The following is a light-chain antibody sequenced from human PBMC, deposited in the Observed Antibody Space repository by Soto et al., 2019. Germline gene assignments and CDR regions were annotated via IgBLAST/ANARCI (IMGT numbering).Light chain of an antibody. V-gene: IGKV1-17*01. CDR2: SAS. Sequence: DLQMPQFPSSLSASVGDRVTITCRASQGIRNDLWWYQQKPGKAPKRLIYSASSVQSGVPSRFTGSVSVTDFTLAISSLQPEDSATFNCLQHTTYPLTFGQRTKVEIK. J-gene: IGKJ1*01. CDR3: LQHTTYPLT. CDR1: QGIRND.